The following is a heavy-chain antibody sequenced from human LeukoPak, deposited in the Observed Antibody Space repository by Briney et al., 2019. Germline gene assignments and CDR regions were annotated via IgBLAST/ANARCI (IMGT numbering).Heavy chain of an antibody. V-gene: IGHV3-49*04. Sequence: GGSLRLSCTASGFTFGDYAMSWVRQAPGKGLEWVGFIRSKAYGGTTEYAASVKGRFTISRDDSKSIAYLQMNSLKTEHTAVYYCTRAPAALFDYWGQGTLVTVSS. CDR2: IRSKAYGGTT. CDR1: GFTFGDYA. D-gene: IGHD2-2*01. J-gene: IGHJ4*02. CDR3: TRAPAALFDY.